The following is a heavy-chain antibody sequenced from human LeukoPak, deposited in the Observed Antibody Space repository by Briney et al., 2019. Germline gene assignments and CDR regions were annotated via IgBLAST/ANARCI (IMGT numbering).Heavy chain of an antibody. CDR2: VFHSGST. CDR1: GGSISSYY. Sequence: SETLSLTCTVSGGSISSYYWSWIRQPPGKGLEWIGYVFHSGSTNYNPSLKSRVTISVDTSKNQFSLKLSSVTAADTAVYYCASCSDNCYLRYFDLWGRGTLVTVSS. V-gene: IGHV4-59*12. CDR3: ASCSDNCYLRYFDL. J-gene: IGHJ2*01. D-gene: IGHD2-21*02.